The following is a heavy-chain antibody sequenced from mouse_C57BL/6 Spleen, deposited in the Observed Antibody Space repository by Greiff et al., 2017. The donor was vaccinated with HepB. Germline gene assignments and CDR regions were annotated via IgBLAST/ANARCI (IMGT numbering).Heavy chain of an antibody. CDR2: IDPENGDT. CDR3: TPTGVVDRGFAY. D-gene: IGHD1-1*01. CDR1: GFNIKDDY. V-gene: IGHV14-4*01. J-gene: IGHJ3*01. Sequence: EVKVVESGAELVRPGASVKLSCTASGFNIKDDYMHWVKQRPEQGLEWIGWIDPENGDTEYASKFQGKATITADTSSNTAYLQLSSLTSEDTAVYYCTPTGVVDRGFAYWGQGTLVTVSA.